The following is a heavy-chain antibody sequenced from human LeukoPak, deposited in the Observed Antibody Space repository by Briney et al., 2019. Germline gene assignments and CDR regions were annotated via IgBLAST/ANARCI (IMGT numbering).Heavy chain of an antibody. D-gene: IGHD7-27*01. J-gene: IGHJ4*02. Sequence: ASVTVSCTASGYTFTGYYMHWVRQAPGQGLEWMGRINPNSGGTNYAQKFQGRVTMTRDTSTGTAYLELSSLRSEDSAVYYCVRTPPNWGADFWGQGTLVTVSS. CDR3: VRTPPNWGADF. CDR2: INPNSGGT. V-gene: IGHV1-2*06. CDR1: GYTFTGYY.